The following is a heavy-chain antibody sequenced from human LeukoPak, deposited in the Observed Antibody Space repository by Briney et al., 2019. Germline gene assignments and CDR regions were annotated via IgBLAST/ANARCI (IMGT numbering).Heavy chain of an antibody. J-gene: IGHJ4*02. CDR3: ARAYSSSSWVKYYFDY. CDR2: ISSSSSYI. Sequence: GGSLRLSCAASGFTFSSYSMNWVRQAPGKGLEWVSSISSSSSYIYYADSVKGRFTISRDNAKNSLYLQMNSLRAEDTAVYCCARAYSSSSWVKYYFDYWGQGTLVTVSS. CDR1: GFTFSSYS. D-gene: IGHD6-6*01. V-gene: IGHV3-21*01.